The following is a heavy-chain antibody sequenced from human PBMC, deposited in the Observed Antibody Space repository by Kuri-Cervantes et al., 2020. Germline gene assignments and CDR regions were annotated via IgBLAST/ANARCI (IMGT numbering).Heavy chain of an antibody. J-gene: IGHJ4*02. Sequence: GESLKISCAASGFTFSSYAMSWVRQAPGKGLEWVSAISGSGGSTYYADSVKGRFTISRDNSKNTLYLQMNSLRAEDTAVYYCATGRGTDSRFDSWGQGTLVTVSS. D-gene: IGHD3-16*01. CDR3: ATGRGTDSRFDS. V-gene: IGHV3-23*01. CDR1: GFTFSSYA. CDR2: ISGSGGST.